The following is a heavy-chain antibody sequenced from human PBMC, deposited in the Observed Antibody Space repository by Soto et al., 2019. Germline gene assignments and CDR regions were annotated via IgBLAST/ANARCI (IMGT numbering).Heavy chain of an antibody. Sequence: SETLSLTCTVSGGSMSSSSYYWGWIRQPPGKGLEWVGSMYYSGNTYYNASLKSRVTISLDTSKNQFSLKLSSVTAADTAVYYCAKGRSYYYYYGVDVWGQGTTVTVSS. CDR1: GGSMSSSSYY. J-gene: IGHJ6*02. CDR2: MYYSGNT. CDR3: AKGRSYYYYYGVDV. V-gene: IGHV4-39*01.